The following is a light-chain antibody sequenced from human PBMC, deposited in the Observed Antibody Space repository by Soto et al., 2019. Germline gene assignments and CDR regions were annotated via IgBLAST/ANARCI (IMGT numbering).Light chain of an antibody. CDR2: DAS. J-gene: IGKJ5*01. CDR1: QSVSSSY. Sequence: EIVMTQSPATLSLSPGERATLSCRASQSVSSSYLAWYQQKPGQAPRLLIYDASSRATGIPARFSGSGSGTDFTLTISSLEPEDFAVYYCHHRGNGITFGQGTRLEIK. CDR3: HHRGNGIT. V-gene: IGKV3D-20*02.